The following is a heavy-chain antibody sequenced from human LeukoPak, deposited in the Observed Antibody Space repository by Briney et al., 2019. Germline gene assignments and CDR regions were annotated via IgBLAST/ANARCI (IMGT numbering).Heavy chain of an antibody. V-gene: IGHV4-61*02. Sequence: SETLSLTCTVSGGSISSGSYYWSWIRQPAGKGLEWIGRIYTTGSTNYNPSLKSRVTMSVDTSKNQFSLKLISVTAADTAVYYCAREFDGFGDGSWFDPWGQGTLVTVSS. D-gene: IGHD3-10*01. J-gene: IGHJ5*02. CDR1: GGSISSGSYY. CDR3: AREFDGFGDGSWFDP. CDR2: IYTTGST.